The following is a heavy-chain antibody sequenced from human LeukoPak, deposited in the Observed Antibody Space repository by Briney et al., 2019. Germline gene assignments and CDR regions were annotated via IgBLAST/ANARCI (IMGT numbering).Heavy chain of an antibody. V-gene: IGHV4-59*08. D-gene: IGHD3-22*01. CDR2: IYYRST. J-gene: IGHJ4*02. CDR3: AGHYDNDGYYYAHFDY. CDR1: GGSISSYY. Sequence: NASDTLSLTCTLSGGSISSYYWSWIRQPPGKGLEWIGYIYYRSTNYNPSLKSRVTISIDTSKNQLSLKLSSVTAADTAVYYCAGHYDNDGYYYAHFDYWGQGTLVTVSS.